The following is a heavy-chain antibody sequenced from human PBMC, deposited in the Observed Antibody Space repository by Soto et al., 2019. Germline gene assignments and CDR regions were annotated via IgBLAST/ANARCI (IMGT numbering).Heavy chain of an antibody. CDR3: ARDDIAAAGTPYFDY. V-gene: IGHV3-48*03. Sequence: EVQLVESGGGLVQPGGSLRLSCAASGFTFSSYEMNWVRQAPGKGLEWVSYISSSGSTIYYADSVKGRFTISRDNAKNSLYLQMNSLRAEDTALYYCARDDIAAAGTPYFDYWGQGTLVTVSS. J-gene: IGHJ4*02. D-gene: IGHD6-13*01. CDR1: GFTFSSYE. CDR2: ISSSGSTI.